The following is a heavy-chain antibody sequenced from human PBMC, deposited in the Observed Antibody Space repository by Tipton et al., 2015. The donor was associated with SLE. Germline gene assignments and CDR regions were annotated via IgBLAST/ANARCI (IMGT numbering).Heavy chain of an antibody. CDR1: GFTFSDYY. D-gene: IGHD3-10*01. J-gene: IGHJ3*02. V-gene: IGHV3-11*01. CDR3: TRVGTCPITMVQSDPI. Sequence: SLRLSCAASGFTFSDYYMSWIRQAPGKGLEWVSYISSSGSTIYYADSVKGRFTISRDNAKNSLYLQMNSLRAEDTAVYYCTRVGTCPITMVQSDPIWGQGRVVTVSS. CDR2: ISSSGSTI.